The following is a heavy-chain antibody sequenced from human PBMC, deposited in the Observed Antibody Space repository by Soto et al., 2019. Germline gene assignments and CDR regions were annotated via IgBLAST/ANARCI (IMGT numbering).Heavy chain of an antibody. Sequence: EVQLVESGGGLVKPGGSLRLSCAASGFTFSSYSMNWVRQAPGKGLEWVSSISSSSSYIYYADSVKGRFTISRDNAKNSLYLQMNSLRAEDTAVYYCAGGSDCSGGSCYSSYYYYYMDVWGKGTTVTVSS. CDR1: GFTFSSYS. J-gene: IGHJ6*03. V-gene: IGHV3-21*01. D-gene: IGHD2-15*01. CDR2: ISSSSSYI. CDR3: AGGSDCSGGSCYSSYYYYYMDV.